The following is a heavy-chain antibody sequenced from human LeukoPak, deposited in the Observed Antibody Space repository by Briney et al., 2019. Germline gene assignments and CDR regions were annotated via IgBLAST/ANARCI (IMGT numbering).Heavy chain of an antibody. CDR3: ARTVVEVRAASDVFDI. Sequence: GGSLRLSCAASGFTFGTSWMSWVRQAPGKGLEWLANIYVDGIEKYYVDSVKGRFTISRDNAKNSLHLQMDSLRVEDTAVYYCARTVVEVRAASDVFDIWGQGTIVTVSS. CDR2: IYVDGIEK. J-gene: IGHJ3*02. CDR1: GFTFGTSW. V-gene: IGHV3-7*01. D-gene: IGHD2-2*01.